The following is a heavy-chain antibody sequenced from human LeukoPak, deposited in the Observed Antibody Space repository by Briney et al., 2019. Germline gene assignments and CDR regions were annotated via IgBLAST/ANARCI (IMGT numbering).Heavy chain of an antibody. Sequence: GGSLRLSCAASGFTFRDNWMTWVRQAPGKGLEWVANIKQDGSEKYYVDSVKGRFTVSRDNARNSLFLQMNSLRADDTAVYYCASLSQRYFGDYGRDCWGQGTLVTVSS. CDR2: IKQDGSEK. CDR1: GFTFRDNW. J-gene: IGHJ4*02. D-gene: IGHD4-17*01. CDR3: ASLSQRYFGDYGRDC. V-gene: IGHV3-7*01.